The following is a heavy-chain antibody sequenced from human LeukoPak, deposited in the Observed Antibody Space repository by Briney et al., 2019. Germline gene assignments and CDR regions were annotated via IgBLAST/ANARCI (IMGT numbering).Heavy chain of an antibody. CDR1: GFTFSDYY. Sequence: GGSLRLSCAASGFTFSDYYMSWIRQAPGKGLEWVSYISSSGSTIYYADSVKGRFTISRDNSKNTLFLEMNSLRVEDTAVYYCAKDYSGGHHFDFWGQGTLVTVSS. D-gene: IGHD6-25*01. V-gene: IGHV3-11*01. CDR2: ISSSGSTI. J-gene: IGHJ4*02. CDR3: AKDYSGGHHFDF.